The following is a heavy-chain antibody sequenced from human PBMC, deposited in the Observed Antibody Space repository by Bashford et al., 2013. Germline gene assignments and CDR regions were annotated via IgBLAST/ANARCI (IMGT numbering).Heavy chain of an antibody. CDR1: GGSISNSY. CDR3: ARRGRLNLDLNY. V-gene: IGHV4-59*08. J-gene: IGHJ4*02. D-gene: IGHD3/OR15-3a*01. Sequence: SETLSLTCTVSGGSISNSYWNWIRQPPGKGLEWIGSIYYSGSTNYNPSLKSRVTISVDTSKNQFSLKLSSVTAADTAVYYYARRGRLNLDLNYWGQGTLVTVSS. CDR2: IYYSGST.